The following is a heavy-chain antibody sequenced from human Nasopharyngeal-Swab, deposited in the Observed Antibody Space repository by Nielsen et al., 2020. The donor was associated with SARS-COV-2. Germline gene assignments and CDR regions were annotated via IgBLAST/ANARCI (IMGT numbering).Heavy chain of an antibody. J-gene: IGHJ4*02. D-gene: IGHD3-10*01. CDR2: IFPYDSDT. CDR1: GSFFNNYW. Sequence: GESLKISCEGSGSFFNNYWIGWVRQMPGRGLEWMGIIFPYDSDTRYSPSFQGQVTISADVSTKTAYLQWSGLKASDTAMYYCARTEYGSGTNFDYWGQGTLVTVSS. V-gene: IGHV5-51*01. CDR3: ARTEYGSGTNFDY.